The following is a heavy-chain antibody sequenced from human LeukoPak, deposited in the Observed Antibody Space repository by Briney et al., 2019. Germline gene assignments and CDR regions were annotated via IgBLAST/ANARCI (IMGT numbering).Heavy chain of an antibody. Sequence: GGSRXLSWAASGFTFSSNGRNWGGQAQGKGLEGGAFIRYDGSNKYYADSVKGRFTISRDNSKNTLYLQMNSLRAEDTAVYYCAKDRCTNGVCYTLDYWGQGTLVTVSS. D-gene: IGHD2-8*01. CDR1: GFTFSSNG. V-gene: IGHV3-30*02. J-gene: IGHJ4*02. CDR2: IRYDGSNK. CDR3: AKDRCTNGVCYTLDY.